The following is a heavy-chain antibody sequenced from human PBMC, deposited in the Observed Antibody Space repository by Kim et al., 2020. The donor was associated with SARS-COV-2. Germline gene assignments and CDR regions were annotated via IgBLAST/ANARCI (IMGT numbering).Heavy chain of an antibody. Sequence: ASVKVSCKASGYTFTGYYMHWVRQAPGQGLEWMGWINPNSGGTNYAQKFQGRVTMTRDTSISTAYMELSRLRSDDTAVYYCARDPDYGDWIGKMDVWGQGTTVTVSS. J-gene: IGHJ6*02. CDR2: INPNSGGT. V-gene: IGHV1-2*02. D-gene: IGHD4-17*01. CDR3: ARDPDYGDWIGKMDV. CDR1: GYTFTGYY.